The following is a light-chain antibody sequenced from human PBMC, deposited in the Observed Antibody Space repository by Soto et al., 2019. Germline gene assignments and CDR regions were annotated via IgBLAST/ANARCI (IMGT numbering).Light chain of an antibody. J-gene: IGLJ1*01. CDR1: SSDVGTYDF. Sequence: QSALTQPRSVSGSPGQSVTISCTGTSSDVGTYDFVSWYQQHPGKAPRLMIFDVSERPSGVPDRFSGSKSGNTASLTISGLQAEYEADYYCCLYAVTFYVCGTETKVTVL. CDR3: CLYAVTFYV. V-gene: IGLV2-11*01. CDR2: DVS.